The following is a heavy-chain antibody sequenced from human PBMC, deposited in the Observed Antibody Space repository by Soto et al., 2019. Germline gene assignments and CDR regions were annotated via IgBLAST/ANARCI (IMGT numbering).Heavy chain of an antibody. D-gene: IGHD3-22*01. J-gene: IGHJ4*02. CDR3: ARVSYYDSSLMY. V-gene: IGHV3-30-3*01. CDR1: GFTFSSYA. Sequence: PGGSLRLSCAASGFTFSSYAMHWVRQAPGKGLEWVAVISYDGSNKYYADSVKGRFTISRDNSKNTLYLQMNSLRAEDTAVYYCARVSYYDSSLMYWGQGTLVTVSS. CDR2: ISYDGSNK.